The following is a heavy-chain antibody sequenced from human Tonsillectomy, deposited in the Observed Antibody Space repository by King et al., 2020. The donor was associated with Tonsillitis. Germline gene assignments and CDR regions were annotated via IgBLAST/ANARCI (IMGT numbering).Heavy chain of an antibody. Sequence: VQLVESGGGLVQPGGSLRLSCAASGFTFSSYAMGWVRQAPGKGLEWVSAISGSGGSTYYADSVKGRFTISRDNSKNTLSVQMNNLSAEETAVYYCAKAGGRITKVGGVMKPHTFDYWGQGTLVTVSS. D-gene: IGHD3-10*01. CDR1: GFTFSSYA. V-gene: IGHV3-23*04. CDR2: ISGSGGST. J-gene: IGHJ4*02. CDR3: AKAGGRITKVGGVMKPHTFDY.